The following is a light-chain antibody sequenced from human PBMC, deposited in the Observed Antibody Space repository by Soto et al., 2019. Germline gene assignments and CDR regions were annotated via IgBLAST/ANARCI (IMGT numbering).Light chain of an antibody. CDR1: QGISSY. CDR2: DAS. Sequence: AIRMTQSPSSFSASTGDRVTITCRASQGISSYLAWYQQKPGKAPKLLIYDASSLESGVPSRFSGSGSGTEFTLTISSLQPDDFATYYCQQYNSYSKTFGQGTKVDTK. CDR3: QQYNSYSKT. V-gene: IGKV1-8*01. J-gene: IGKJ1*01.